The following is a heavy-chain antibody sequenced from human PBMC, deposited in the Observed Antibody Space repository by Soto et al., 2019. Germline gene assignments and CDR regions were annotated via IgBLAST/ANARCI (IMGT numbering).Heavy chain of an antibody. D-gene: IGHD1-26*01. CDR2: IVVGSGNT. Sequence: WASVKVSCKASGFTFTSSAVQWVRQARGQRLEWIGWIVVGSGNTNYAQKFQERVTITRDMSTSTAYMELSSLRSEDTAVYYCAAVEYSGSYYYFDYWGQGTLVTVSS. J-gene: IGHJ4*02. V-gene: IGHV1-58*01. CDR1: GFTFTSSA. CDR3: AAVEYSGSYYYFDY.